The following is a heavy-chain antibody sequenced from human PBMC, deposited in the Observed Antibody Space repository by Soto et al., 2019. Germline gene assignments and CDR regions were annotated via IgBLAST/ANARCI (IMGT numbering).Heavy chain of an antibody. J-gene: IGHJ4*02. D-gene: IGHD6-13*01. CDR3: ARGIAASANFDY. V-gene: IGHV1-69*12. Sequence: QVQLVQSGAEVKKPGSSVKVSCKASGGTFSSYAISWVRQAPGQGLEWMGGIIPIFGTANYAQKIQCRVTFTAHESTSTAYMELSSLRSEDTAVYYCARGIAASANFDYWGQGTLVTVSS. CDR2: IIPIFGTA. CDR1: GGTFSSYA.